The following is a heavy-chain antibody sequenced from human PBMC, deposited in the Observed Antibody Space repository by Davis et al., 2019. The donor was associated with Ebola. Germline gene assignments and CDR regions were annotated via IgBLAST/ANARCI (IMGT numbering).Heavy chain of an antibody. CDR1: VITFSSYA. CDR3: ARDPGYYDILTGYPTYYYYGMDV. CDR2: ISGSGGST. D-gene: IGHD3-9*01. V-gene: IGHV3-23*01. Sequence: GESLKISCTDSVITFSSYAMTWVRQAPGKGLEWVSAISGSGGSTYYADSVKGRFTISRDNSKNTLYLQMNSLRAEDTAVYYCARDPGYYDILTGYPTYYYYGMDVWGKGTTVTVSS. J-gene: IGHJ6*04.